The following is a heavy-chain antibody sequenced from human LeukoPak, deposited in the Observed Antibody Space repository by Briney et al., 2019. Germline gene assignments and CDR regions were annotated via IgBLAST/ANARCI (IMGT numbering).Heavy chain of an antibody. CDR3: AKVAHYYDSSGYYWDKGFFGY. V-gene: IGHV3-23*01. CDR1: GFTFSRYA. Sequence: GGSLRLSCAASGFTFSRYAMSWVSKAPGKELERVSAISGSGGSTYYADSVKGRFTISRDNSKNTLYLQMNSLRAEDTAVYYCAKVAHYYDSSGYYWDKGFFGYWGQGTLVTVSS. D-gene: IGHD3-22*01. CDR2: ISGSGGST. J-gene: IGHJ4*02.